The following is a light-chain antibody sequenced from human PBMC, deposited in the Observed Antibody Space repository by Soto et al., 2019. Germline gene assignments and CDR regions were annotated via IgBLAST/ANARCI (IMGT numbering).Light chain of an antibody. Sequence: QSVLTQPPSASGTPGQRVTISCSGSGPSIGTNTVNWYRQLPGTAPKLLIYGNNQRPSGVPDRFSGSKSGTSASLAISGLQSEDEADYYCAAWDGSLNNLLFGGGTKVTDL. CDR2: GNN. CDR3: AAWDGSLNNLL. J-gene: IGLJ2*01. V-gene: IGLV1-44*01. CDR1: GPSIGTNT.